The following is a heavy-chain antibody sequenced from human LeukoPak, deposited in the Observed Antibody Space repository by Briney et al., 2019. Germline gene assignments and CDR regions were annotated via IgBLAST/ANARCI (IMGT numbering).Heavy chain of an antibody. CDR3: ARGFWEYNFDY. V-gene: IGHV4-59*01. Sequence: KPSETLSLTCTVSGGSISSYYWSWIRQPPGKGLEWIGYIFYSGSTNYNPSLKSRVTISVDTSKNQFSLKLSSVTGADTAVYYCARGFWEYNFDYWGQGTLVTVSS. CDR1: GGSISSYY. D-gene: IGHD3-3*01. J-gene: IGHJ4*02. CDR2: IFYSGST.